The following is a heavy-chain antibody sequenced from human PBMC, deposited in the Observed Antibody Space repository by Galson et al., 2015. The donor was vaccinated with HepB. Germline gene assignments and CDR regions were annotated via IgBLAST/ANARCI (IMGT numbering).Heavy chain of an antibody. CDR2: VHHSEGS. CDR1: GGSINTHY. CDR3: AREGTDDYNYFDY. Sequence: ETLSLTCTVSGGSINTHYWIWIRQPPGKNLEWIGYVHHSEGSNYNPSLNNRVTMSVGTSKNQVSLKLTSVTAADTAVYYCAREGTDDYNYFDYWGPGTLVTVSS. D-gene: IGHD5-24*01. J-gene: IGHJ4*02. V-gene: IGHV4-59*11.